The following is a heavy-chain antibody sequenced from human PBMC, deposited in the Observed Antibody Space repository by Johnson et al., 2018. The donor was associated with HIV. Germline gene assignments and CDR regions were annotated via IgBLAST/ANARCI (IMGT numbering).Heavy chain of an antibody. CDR1: GFTFSTNW. CDR3: VRGLDI. Sequence: VQLVESGGGVVQPGASLRLSCVGSGFTFSTNWMHWVRQAPGKGLVWVSRINSDGSSTSYADSVKGRFTISRDNAKNTLYLQMNSLRAEDTAVYYCVRGLDIWGQGTMVTVSS. V-gene: IGHV3-74*02. CDR2: INSDGSST. J-gene: IGHJ3*02.